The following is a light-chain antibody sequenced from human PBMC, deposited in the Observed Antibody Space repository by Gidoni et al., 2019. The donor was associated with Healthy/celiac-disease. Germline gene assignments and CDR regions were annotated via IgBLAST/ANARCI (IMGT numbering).Light chain of an antibody. CDR3: QQRSNWPPLT. CDR1: QSVSIY. Sequence: EIVLTQYPATLSLSPGERATFSCRASQSVSIYLAWYQQKPGQAPRLLIYDASNSATGIPARFSGSGSGTDFTLTISSLEPEDFAVYYCQQRSNWPPLTFGGXTKVEIK. J-gene: IGKJ4*01. CDR2: DAS. V-gene: IGKV3-11*01.